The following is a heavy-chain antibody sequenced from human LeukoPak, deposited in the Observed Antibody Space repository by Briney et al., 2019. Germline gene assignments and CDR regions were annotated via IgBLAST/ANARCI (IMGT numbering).Heavy chain of an antibody. V-gene: IGHV3-20*01. CDR1: GFTFDDYG. CDR2: INWNGGST. Sequence: GGSLRLSCAASGFTFDDYGMSWVRQAPGKGLEWVSGINWNGGSTGYADSVKGRFTISRDNAKNSLYLQMNSLRAEDTPLYNCARSPIMGMPVNFECWGQGALVTVSA. CDR3: ARSPIMGMPVNFEC. J-gene: IGHJ4*02. D-gene: IGHD2-8*01.